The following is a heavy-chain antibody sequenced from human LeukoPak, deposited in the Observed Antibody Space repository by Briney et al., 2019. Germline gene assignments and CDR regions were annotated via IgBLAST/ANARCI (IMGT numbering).Heavy chain of an antibody. J-gene: IGHJ6*03. Sequence: GGSLRLSCAASGFTFSSYSMNWVRQAPGKGLEWVSYISNSGSTIDYADSVKDRFTISSDNAKNSLYLQMDSLRAEDTAVYFCTASASGYNYHYYYYMDVWGKGTTVTVSS. V-gene: IGHV3-48*04. CDR2: ISNSGSTI. CDR1: GFTFSSYS. CDR3: TASASGYNYHYYYYMDV. D-gene: IGHD5-12*01.